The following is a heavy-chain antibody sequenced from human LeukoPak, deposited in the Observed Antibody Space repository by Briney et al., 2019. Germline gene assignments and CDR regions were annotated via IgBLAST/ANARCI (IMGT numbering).Heavy chain of an antibody. V-gene: IGHV3-23*01. J-gene: IGHJ4*02. CDR1: GFTFSTYA. CDR3: AKDTTPYSGNTFYFDY. Sequence: GGSLRLSCAASGFTFSTYAISWLRLAPGKGLEWVSGLSGSGFILPYYADSVKGRFTISRDNSKSTLYLQMNSLRADDTAVYFCAKDTTPYSGNTFYFDYWGQGTLVTVSS. CDR2: LSGSGFILP. D-gene: IGHD1-7*01.